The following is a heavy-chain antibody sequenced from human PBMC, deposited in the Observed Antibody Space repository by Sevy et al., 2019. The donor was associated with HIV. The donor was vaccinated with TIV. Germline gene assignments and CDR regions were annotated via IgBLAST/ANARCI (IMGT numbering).Heavy chain of an antibody. CDR1: GFTFSSYA. CDR2: ISGSGGST. J-gene: IGHJ4*02. D-gene: IGHD3-22*01. V-gene: IGHV3-23*01. CDR3: AKDRLNYDSSGYYYGIFDY. Sequence: GGSLRLSCAASGFTFSSYAMSWVRQAPGKGLEWVSAISGSGGSTYYADTLKGGFTISRDNSKNTLYLQMNSLRAEDTAVYYCAKDRLNYDSSGYYYGIFDYWGQRTLVTVSS.